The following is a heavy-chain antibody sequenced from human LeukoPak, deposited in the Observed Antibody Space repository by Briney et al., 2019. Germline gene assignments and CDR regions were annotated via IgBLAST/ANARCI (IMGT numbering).Heavy chain of an antibody. Sequence: GGSLRLSCAASGFTFSSYSMNWVRQAPGKGLEWVSYISSSSSTIYYADSVKGRFTISRDNAKNSLYLQMNSLRAEDTAVYYCAKVAGYYYGSGSYFWYYFDYWGQGTLVTVSS. CDR1: GFTFSSYS. J-gene: IGHJ4*02. CDR2: ISSSSSTI. D-gene: IGHD3-10*01. V-gene: IGHV3-48*01. CDR3: AKVAGYYYGSGSYFWYYFDY.